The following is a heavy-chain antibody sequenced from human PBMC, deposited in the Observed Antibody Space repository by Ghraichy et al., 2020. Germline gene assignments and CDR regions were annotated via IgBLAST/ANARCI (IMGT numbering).Heavy chain of an antibody. Sequence: ASVKVSCKVSGYTLTELSMHWVRQAPGKGLEWMGGFDPEDGETIYAQKFQGRVTMTEDTSTDTAYMELSSLRSEDTAVYYCATDTLNSMVRGVAYFDYWGQGTLVTVSS. V-gene: IGHV1-24*01. CDR2: FDPEDGET. CDR3: ATDTLNSMVRGVAYFDY. CDR1: GYTLTELS. J-gene: IGHJ4*02. D-gene: IGHD3-10*01.